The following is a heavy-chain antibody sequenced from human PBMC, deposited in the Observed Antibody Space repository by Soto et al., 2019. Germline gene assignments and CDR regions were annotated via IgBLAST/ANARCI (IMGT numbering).Heavy chain of an antibody. CDR1: GYTFTGYY. CDR3: AREVSSYCSGGRCYSGWFDP. J-gene: IGHJ5*02. CDR2: INPNSGGT. V-gene: IGHV1-2*04. D-gene: IGHD2-15*01. Sequence: ASVKVSCKASGYTFTGYYMHWVRQAPGQGLEWMGWINPNSGGTNYAQKFQGWVTVTRDTSISTAYMELSRLRSDDTAVYYCAREVSSYCSGGRCYSGWFDPWGQGTLVTVSS.